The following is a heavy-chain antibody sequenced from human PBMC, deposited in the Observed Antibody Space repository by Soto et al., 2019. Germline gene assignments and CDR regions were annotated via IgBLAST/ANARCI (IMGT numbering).Heavy chain of an antibody. CDR3: AHTLPYYDLPTGSGEAFDI. V-gene: IGHV2-5*01. CDR2: IYWSDDK. J-gene: IGHJ3*02. Sequence: QITLKESGPTLVKPTQTLTLTCSFSGFSLSGSGVGVGWIRQPPGKALEWLALIYWSDDKRYSQYLKSRLTITKDTSKNQVVLIMANMDPVDTATYYCAHTLPYYDLPTGSGEAFDIWGQGAMVTVSS. D-gene: IGHD3-9*01. CDR1: GFSLSGSGVG.